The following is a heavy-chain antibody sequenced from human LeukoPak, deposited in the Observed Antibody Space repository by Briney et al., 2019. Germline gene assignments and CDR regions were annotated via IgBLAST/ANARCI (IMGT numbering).Heavy chain of an antibody. Sequence: KPSETLSLTCTVSGGSISSYYWSWIRQPAGKGLDWIGRIYTSGSTKYNSSLKSRVTMSVDTSKNQFSLKLSSVTAADTAVYYCARGFLGDYYGSGSYYVFDYWGQGTLVTVSS. CDR1: GGSISSYY. J-gene: IGHJ4*02. CDR3: ARGFLGDYYGSGSYYVFDY. CDR2: IYTSGST. V-gene: IGHV4-4*07. D-gene: IGHD3-10*01.